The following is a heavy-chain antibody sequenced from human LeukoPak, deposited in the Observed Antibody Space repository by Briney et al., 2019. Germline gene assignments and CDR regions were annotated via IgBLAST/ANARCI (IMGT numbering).Heavy chain of an antibody. V-gene: IGHV3-21*01. J-gene: IGHJ4*02. CDR1: GFIFSSYS. CDR3: ARDGRSTTSCYD. Sequence: GGSLRLSCAASGFIFSSYSMNWVRQAPGKGLEWVSSNSSSSSYIYYADSVKGRFTISRDNAKNSLYLQMNSLRAEDTAVYFCARDGRSTTSCYDWGQGTLVTVSS. CDR2: NSSSSSYI. D-gene: IGHD2-2*01.